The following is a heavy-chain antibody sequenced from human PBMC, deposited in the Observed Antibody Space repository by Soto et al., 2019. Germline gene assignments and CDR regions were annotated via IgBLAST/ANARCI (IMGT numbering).Heavy chain of an antibody. D-gene: IGHD6-19*01. CDR2: IYYSGST. CDR3: ATRSSGWYFDY. J-gene: IGHJ4*02. Sequence: SETLSLTCTVSGGSISSGDYYWGWIRQPPGKGLEWIGSIYYSGSTYYNPSLKSRVTISVDTSKNQFSLKVSSVTAADTAVYYCATRSSGWYFDYWGQGTLVTVSS. V-gene: IGHV4-39*07. CDR1: GGSISSGDYY.